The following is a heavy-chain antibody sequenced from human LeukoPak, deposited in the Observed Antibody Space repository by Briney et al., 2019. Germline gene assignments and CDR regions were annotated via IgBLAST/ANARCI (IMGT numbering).Heavy chain of an antibody. CDR2: IIPIFGTA. V-gene: IGHV1-69*06. CDR3: ARDGYSNYGAYYYYMDV. D-gene: IGHD4-11*01. Sequence: SVKLSCKASGGTFSSYAISWVRQPHGQGLEWMGGIIPIFGTANYAQKFQGRVTITADKSTSTAYMERSSLRSEDTAVYYCARDGYSNYGAYYYYMDVWGKGTTVTVSS. CDR1: GGTFSSYA. J-gene: IGHJ6*03.